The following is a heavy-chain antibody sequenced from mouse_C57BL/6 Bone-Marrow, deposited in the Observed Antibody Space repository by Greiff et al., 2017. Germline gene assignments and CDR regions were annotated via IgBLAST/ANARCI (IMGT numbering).Heavy chain of an antibody. CDR1: GFTFSSYG. D-gene: IGHD2-2*01. J-gene: IGHJ3*01. V-gene: IGHV5-6*01. CDR3: ARQELGWLRRGFAY. Sequence: EVQLVESGGDLVKPGGSLKLSCAASGFTFSSYGMSWVRQTPDKRLEWVATISSGGSYTYYPDSVKGRFTISSDNAKNTLYLQMSRLKSEDTAMYYCARQELGWLRRGFAYWGQGTLVTVSA. CDR2: ISSGGSYT.